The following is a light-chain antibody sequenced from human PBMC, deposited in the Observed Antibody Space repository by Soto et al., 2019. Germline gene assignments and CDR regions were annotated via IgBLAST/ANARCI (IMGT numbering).Light chain of an antibody. Sequence: DIQMTQSPSSLSASVGDRVTITFRASQTISSYLNWYQQKPGKATKILIYAASSLQSGVPSRFSGSGFWTDFTLTISSLQAEDFATDYCQHSHSIPYTFGQGTKLEIK. J-gene: IGKJ2*01. CDR2: AAS. CDR3: QHSHSIPYT. CDR1: QTISSY. V-gene: IGKV1-39*01.